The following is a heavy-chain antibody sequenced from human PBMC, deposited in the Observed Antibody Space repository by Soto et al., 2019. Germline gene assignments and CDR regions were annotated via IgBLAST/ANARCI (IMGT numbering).Heavy chain of an antibody. CDR3: ARVKLAAAGTLDAFDI. V-gene: IGHV4-4*02. D-gene: IGHD6-13*01. CDR2: IYHSGST. CDR1: GGSISSSNW. Sequence: QVQLQESGPGLVKPSGTLSLTCAVSGGSISSSNWWSWVRQPPGKGLEWIGEIYHSGSTNYNPSLTSRVTISVDKSKNQFSLKLSSVTAADTAVYYCARVKLAAAGTLDAFDIWGQGTMVTVSS. J-gene: IGHJ3*02.